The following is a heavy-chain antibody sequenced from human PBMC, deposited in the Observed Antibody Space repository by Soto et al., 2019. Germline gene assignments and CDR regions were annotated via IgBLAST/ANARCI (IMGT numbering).Heavy chain of an antibody. D-gene: IGHD3-10*01. V-gene: IGHV3-7*03. CDR1: GFTFSSYW. Sequence: GGSLRLSCAASGFTFSSYWMSWVRQAPGKGLEWVANIKQDGSEKYYVDSVKGRFTISRDNAKNSLYLQMNSLRAEDTAVYYCARAGGYYSDYYYGMDVWGQGTRVTVSS. J-gene: IGHJ6*02. CDR2: IKQDGSEK. CDR3: ARAGGYYSDYYYGMDV.